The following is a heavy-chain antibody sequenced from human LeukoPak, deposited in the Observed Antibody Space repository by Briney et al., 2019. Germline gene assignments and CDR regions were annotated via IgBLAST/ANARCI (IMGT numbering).Heavy chain of an antibody. CDR3: AREDYFAY. J-gene: IGHJ4*02. V-gene: IGHV3-48*03. CDR1: GFTFSSYE. CDR2: IRSSGSTI. Sequence: GGSLRLSCAASGFTFSSYEMNWVRQAPGKGLEWVSYIRSSGSTIYYVESVKGRFTISRDNAKNSLYLHMNSLRAEDTAVYYCAREDYFAYWGQGTLVTVSS.